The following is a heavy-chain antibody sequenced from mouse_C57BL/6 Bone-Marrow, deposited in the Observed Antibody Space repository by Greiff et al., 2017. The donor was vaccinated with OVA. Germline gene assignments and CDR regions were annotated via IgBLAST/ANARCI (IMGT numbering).Heavy chain of an antibody. CDR2: IYPGDGDT. D-gene: IGHD1-1*01. CDR3: ARGLRGYYAMDY. J-gene: IGHJ4*01. CDR1: GYAFSSYW. V-gene: IGHV1-80*01. Sequence: LVESGAELVKPGASVKISCKASGYAFSSYWMNWVKQRPGKGLEWIGQIYPGDGDTNYNGKFKGKATLTADKPSSTAYMQLSSLTSEDSAVYFWARGLRGYYAMDYWGQGTSVTVSS.